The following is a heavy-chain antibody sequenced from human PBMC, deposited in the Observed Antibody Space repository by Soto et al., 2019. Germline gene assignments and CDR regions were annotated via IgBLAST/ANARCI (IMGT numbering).Heavy chain of an antibody. D-gene: IGHD1-7*01. J-gene: IGHJ4*02. CDR2: IKGDVSEK. V-gene: IGHV3-7*05. CDR1: GLDFTNSW. Sequence: GGSQRHSYAASGLDFTNSWMSWIRQAPGKGLEWVANIKGDVSEKYSVDSVKGRFTISRDNAENSLYLQMNSLRAEDTAVYYCVKGGTNFAYWGQGILVTVSS. CDR3: VKGGTNFAY.